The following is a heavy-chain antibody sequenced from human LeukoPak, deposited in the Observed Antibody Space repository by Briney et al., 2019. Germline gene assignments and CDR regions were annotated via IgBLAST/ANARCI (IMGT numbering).Heavy chain of an antibody. CDR3: AKGHYYGSGSPNY. V-gene: IGHV3-30*18. CDR2: ISYDGSNK. D-gene: IGHD3-10*01. CDR1: GFIFINYD. Sequence: GGSLRLSCAASGFIFINYDMHWVRQAPGKGLEWVAIISYDGSNKYYGDSVKGRFTISRDNSKNTLYLQMNSLRAEDTAVYYCAKGHYYGSGSPNYWGLGTLVTVSS. J-gene: IGHJ4*02.